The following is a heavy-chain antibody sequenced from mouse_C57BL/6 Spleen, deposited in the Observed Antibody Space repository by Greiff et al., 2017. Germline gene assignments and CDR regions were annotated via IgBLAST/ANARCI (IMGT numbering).Heavy chain of an antibody. V-gene: IGHV1-15*01. D-gene: IGHD1-1*01. CDR2: IDPETGGT. Sequence: QVQLQQSGAELVRPGASVTLSCKASGYTFTDYEMHWVKQTPVHGLEWIGAIDPETGGTAYNQKFKGKAILTAAKSSSTAYMELRSLTSEDSAVYYCTRIYYGSSYYFDYWGQGTTLTVSS. CDR3: TRIYYGSSYYFDY. CDR1: GYTFTDYE. J-gene: IGHJ2*01.